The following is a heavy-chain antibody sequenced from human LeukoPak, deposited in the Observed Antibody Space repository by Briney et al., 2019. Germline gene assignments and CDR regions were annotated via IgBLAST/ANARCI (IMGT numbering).Heavy chain of an antibody. D-gene: IGHD1-26*01. CDR1: GFTFSSYG. V-gene: IGHV3-33*01. CDR2: IWYDGSNK. J-gene: IGHJ4*02. CDR3: ASGATTRLDY. Sequence: GGSLRLSCAASGFTFSSYGMHWVRQAPGKGLEWVAVIWYDGSNKYFADSVKGRFTISRDNSKNTLYLQMNSLRVEDTAVYFCASGATTRLDYWGQGTLVTVSS.